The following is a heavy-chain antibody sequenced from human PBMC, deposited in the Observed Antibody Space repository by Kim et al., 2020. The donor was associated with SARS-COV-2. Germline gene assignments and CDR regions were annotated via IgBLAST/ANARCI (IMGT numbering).Heavy chain of an antibody. Sequence: GGSLRLSCAVSGFTFTNYVMHWVRQAPGKGLEWVGVSSKDGNSGPYTDSVKGRVTISRDNFKNTLYLQMNSLKTEDKAVYFCATEGGRSGRAGYFDHWGQGTLVTVSS. CDR2: SSKDGNSG. D-gene: IGHD5-12*01. V-gene: IGHV3-30-3*01. J-gene: IGHJ4*02. CDR3: ATEGGRSGRAGYFDH. CDR1: GFTFTNYV.